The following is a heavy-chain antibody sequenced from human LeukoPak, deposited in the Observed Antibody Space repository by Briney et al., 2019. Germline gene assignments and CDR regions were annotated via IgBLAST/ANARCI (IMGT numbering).Heavy chain of an antibody. CDR3: AKETLGYCSSTSCRYFDY. J-gene: IGHJ4*02. V-gene: IGHV3-23*01. D-gene: IGHD2-2*01. CDR2: ISGSGGST. CDR1: GSTFSSYA. Sequence: GGSLRLSCAASGSTFSSYAMSWVRQAPGKGLEWVSAISGSGGSTYYADSVKGRFTISRDNSKNTLYLQMNSLRAEDTAVYYCAKETLGYCSSTSCRYFDYWGQGTLVTVSS.